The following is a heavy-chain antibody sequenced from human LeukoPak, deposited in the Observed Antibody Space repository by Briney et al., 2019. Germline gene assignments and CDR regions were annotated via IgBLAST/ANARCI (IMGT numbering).Heavy chain of an antibody. Sequence: SETLSLTCAVYGGSFSGYYWSWIRQPPGKGLEWIGEINHNGSTNYNPSLKSRVTISVDTSKNQFSLKLSSVTAADTAVYYCARGGVGIAARRFDYRGQGTLVTVSS. V-gene: IGHV4-34*01. CDR3: ARGGVGIAARRFDY. CDR2: INHNGST. CDR1: GGSFSGYY. J-gene: IGHJ4*02. D-gene: IGHD6-6*01.